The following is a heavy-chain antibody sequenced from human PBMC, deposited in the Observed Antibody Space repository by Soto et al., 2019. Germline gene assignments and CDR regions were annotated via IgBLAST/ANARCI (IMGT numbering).Heavy chain of an antibody. CDR3: ARGRGGHILTGPLLDY. J-gene: IGHJ4*02. CDR1: GGSISSGGYY. D-gene: IGHD3-9*01. CDR2: IYYSGST. V-gene: IGHV4-31*03. Sequence: LSLTCTVSGGSISSGGYYWSWIRQHPGKGLEWIGYIYYSGSTYYNPSLKSRVTISVDTSKNQFSLKLSSVTAADTAAYYCARGRGGHILTGPLLDYWGQGTLVTVSS.